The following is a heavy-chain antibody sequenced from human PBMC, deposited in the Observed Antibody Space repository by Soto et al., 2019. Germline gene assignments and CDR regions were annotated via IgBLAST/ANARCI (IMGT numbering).Heavy chain of an antibody. CDR2: IYHSGST. J-gene: IGHJ4*02. CDR1: GGSISSSSYY. CDR3: ARHEAPSGWYFDY. V-gene: IGHV4-39*01. Sequence: PSETLSLTCTVSGGSISSSSYYWGWIRQPPGKGLEWIGEIYHSGSTNYNPSLKSRVTISVDTSKDQFSLKLSSVTAADTAVYYCARHEAPSGWYFDYWGQGTLVTVSS. D-gene: IGHD6-19*01.